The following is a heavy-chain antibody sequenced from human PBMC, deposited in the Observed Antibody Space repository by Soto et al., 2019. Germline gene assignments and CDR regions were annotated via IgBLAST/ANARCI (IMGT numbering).Heavy chain of an antibody. CDR2: IIAVFRSP. V-gene: IGHV1-69*01. Sequence: QVQLVQSGAEMKKPGSSVKVSCKASGGTFSTYTIGWVRQAPGQGLEWMGGIIAVFRSPNYAQKFQGRVTIAADESTSTAYMEVSSLTPEDTAVYYCAAKSGYPYYFDHWGQGTLVTVSS. D-gene: IGHD3-3*01. J-gene: IGHJ4*02. CDR3: AAKSGYPYYFDH. CDR1: GGTFSTYT.